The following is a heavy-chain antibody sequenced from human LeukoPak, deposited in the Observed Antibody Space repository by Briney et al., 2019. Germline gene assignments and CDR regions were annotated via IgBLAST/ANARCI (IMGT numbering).Heavy chain of an antibody. CDR1: GGSISSHY. D-gene: IGHD3-10*01. CDR2: IYYSGST. CDR3: ARVYGGGAMVRGVMSY. Sequence: PSETLSLTCTVSGGSISSHYWSWIRQPPGKGLEWIGYIYYSGSTNYNPSLKSRVTISVDTSKNQFSLKLSSVTAADTAVYYCARVYGGGAMVRGVMSYWGQGTLVTVSS. J-gene: IGHJ4*02. V-gene: IGHV4-59*11.